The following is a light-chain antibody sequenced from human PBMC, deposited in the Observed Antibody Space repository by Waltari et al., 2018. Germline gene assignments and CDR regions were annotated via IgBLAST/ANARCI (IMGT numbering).Light chain of an antibody. CDR1: YSNIGSNV. CDR2: RND. CDR3: AAWDDSLNGHWV. Sequence: QSVLTQPPSASGTPGQRVTISCSGRYSNIGSNVVNWYQQLPGKAPKLLIYRNDQRPSGVPDRFSGSKSGSSASLAIGGLQSEDEADYYDAAWDDSLNGHWVFGGGTKVTVL. V-gene: IGLV1-44*01. J-gene: IGLJ3*02.